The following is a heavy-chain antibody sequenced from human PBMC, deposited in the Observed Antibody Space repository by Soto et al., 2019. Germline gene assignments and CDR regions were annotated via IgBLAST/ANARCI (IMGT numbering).Heavy chain of an antibody. Sequence: GGSLRLSCAASGFTFSSYAMGWVRQGPRKGLEWVAVVSIGGSTHYADSVRGQFTISRDNSQNTLSMAMNSLIAEDTGVYFCAKRRGAGGHFDYWGQGALVTVSS. CDR1: GFTFSSYA. CDR2: VSIGGST. J-gene: IGHJ4*02. V-gene: IGHV3-23*01. D-gene: IGHD2-15*01. CDR3: AKRRGAGGHFDY.